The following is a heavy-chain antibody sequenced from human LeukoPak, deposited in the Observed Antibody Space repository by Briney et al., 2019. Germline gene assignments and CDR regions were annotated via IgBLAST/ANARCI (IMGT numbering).Heavy chain of an antibody. CDR1: DGAIAGYS. CDR3: ARVGSRIAVTGTNYYFDY. V-gene: IGHV4-59*01. Sequence: PSETLSLTCTVSDGAIAGYSWSWIRQPPGEGLEWIGYVYDSGSTNYNPSLKSRVTISVDTSKNQFSLMLRSVTAADTAVYYCARVGSRIAVTGTNYYFDYWGQGTLVTVSS. D-gene: IGHD6-19*01. CDR2: VYDSGST. J-gene: IGHJ4*02.